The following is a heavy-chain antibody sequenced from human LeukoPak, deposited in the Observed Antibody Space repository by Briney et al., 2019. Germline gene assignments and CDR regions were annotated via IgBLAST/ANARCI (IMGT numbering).Heavy chain of an antibody. CDR3: ARIGPGTYVYKSFDY. J-gene: IGHJ4*02. V-gene: IGHV3-21*01. Sequence: PGGSLRLSCAASGFDFSNYDMTWVRQAPGKGLEYVSSISRGGNYIYSADSVRGRFSISRNNAENSLFLQMNSLRGEDTAVYYCARIGPGTYVYKSFDYWGQGTLVAVCS. CDR1: GFDFSNYD. D-gene: IGHD5-24*01. CDR2: ISRGGNYI.